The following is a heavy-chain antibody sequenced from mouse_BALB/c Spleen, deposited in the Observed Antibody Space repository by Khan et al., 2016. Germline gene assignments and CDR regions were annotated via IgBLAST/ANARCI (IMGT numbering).Heavy chain of an antibody. D-gene: IGHD1-1*01. Sequence: QIQLVQSGPELKKPGETVKISCKASGYTFTDYSMHWVKQAPGKGLKWMGWINTETGEPTYADDFKGRFAFSLETSASTAYLQINNLKNEDTAPYFCAPITTVPFAYWGQGTLVTVSA. CDR1: GYTFTDYS. CDR2: INTETGEP. V-gene: IGHV9-2-1*01. J-gene: IGHJ3*01. CDR3: APITTVPFAY.